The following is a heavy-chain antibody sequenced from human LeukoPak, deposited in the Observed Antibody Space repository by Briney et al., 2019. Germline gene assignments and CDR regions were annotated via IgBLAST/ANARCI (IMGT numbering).Heavy chain of an antibody. J-gene: IGHJ4*02. CDR2: ISPNGGST. D-gene: IGHD3-16*01. CDR1: GFTFSSHT. V-gene: IGHV3-64*01. Sequence: GRSLRLSCVGSGFTFSSHTMHWVRQAPGKGLEYVSAISPNGGSTYYANSVKGRFTISRDNSKNTLYLQMGSLRAEDMAVYYCGRGGMTSPLDYWGQGTLVTVSS. CDR3: GRGGMTSPLDY.